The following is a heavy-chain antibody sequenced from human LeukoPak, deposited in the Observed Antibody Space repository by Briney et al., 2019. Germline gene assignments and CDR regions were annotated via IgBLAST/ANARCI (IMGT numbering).Heavy chain of an antibody. D-gene: IGHD3-3*01. CDR1: GFTFSSYS. V-gene: IGHV3-21*01. CDR2: TSSSSSYI. CDR3: ARDPENTIFGVVPFDY. Sequence: GGSLRLSCAASGFTFSSYSMNWVRQAPGKGLEWVSSTSSSSSYIYYADSVKGRFTISRDNAKNSLYLQMNSLRAEDTAVYYCARDPENTIFGVVPFDYWGQGTLVTVSS. J-gene: IGHJ4*02.